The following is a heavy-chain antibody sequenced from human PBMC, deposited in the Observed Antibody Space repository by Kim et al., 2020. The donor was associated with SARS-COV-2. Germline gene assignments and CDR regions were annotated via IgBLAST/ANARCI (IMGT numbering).Heavy chain of an antibody. V-gene: IGHV1-18*01. J-gene: IGHJ6*02. D-gene: IGHD1-26*01. CDR3: ARDLYSGIYYYGMDV. Sequence: QKLQGRVTMTTDTSTSTAYMELRSLRSDDTAVYYCARDLYSGIYYYGMDVWGQGTTVTVSS.